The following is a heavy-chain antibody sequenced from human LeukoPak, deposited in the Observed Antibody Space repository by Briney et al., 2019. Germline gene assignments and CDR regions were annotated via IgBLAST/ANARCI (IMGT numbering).Heavy chain of an antibody. CDR3: ARHRSSSWYRRWCDP. CDR2: INPNSGGT. Sequence: ASVKVSCKASVYTCTGYYMHWVRKAPGQGLEWKGWINPNSGGTNYAQKFQGRVTMTRETPISTAYMELSRLRSDYTAVYYCARHRSSSWYRRWCDPWGQGTLVTVSS. D-gene: IGHD6-13*01. J-gene: IGHJ5*02. V-gene: IGHV1-2*02. CDR1: VYTCTGYY.